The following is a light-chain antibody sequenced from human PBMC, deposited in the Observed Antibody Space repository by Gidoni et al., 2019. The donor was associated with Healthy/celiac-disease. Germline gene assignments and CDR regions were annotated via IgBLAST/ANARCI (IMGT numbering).Light chain of an antibody. CDR1: QSVSSY. Sequence: EIALTPSPVTLSLSPGVRVTLSCRASQSVSSYLAWYQQKPGQAPMLLIYDASNRATGIPARFSGSGSGTDFTLTISSLEPEDFAVYYCQQRSNWPPRTTFXQXTRLEIK. CDR3: QQRSNWPPRTT. V-gene: IGKV3-11*01. J-gene: IGKJ5*01. CDR2: DAS.